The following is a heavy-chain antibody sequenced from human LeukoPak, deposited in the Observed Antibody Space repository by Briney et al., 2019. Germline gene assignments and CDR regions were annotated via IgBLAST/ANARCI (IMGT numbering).Heavy chain of an antibody. V-gene: IGHV4-34*01. Sequence: SETLSLTCAVYGGSFSGYYWSWIRQPPGKGLEWIGEINHSGSTNYNPSLESRVTISVGTSKNQFSLKLSSVTAADTAVYYCARYSSSWTYYFDYWGQGTLVTVSS. J-gene: IGHJ4*02. CDR1: GGSFSGYY. D-gene: IGHD6-13*01. CDR2: INHSGST. CDR3: ARYSSSWTYYFDY.